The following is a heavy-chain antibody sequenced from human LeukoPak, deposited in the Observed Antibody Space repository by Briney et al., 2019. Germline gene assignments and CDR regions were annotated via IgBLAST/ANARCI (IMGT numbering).Heavy chain of an antibody. CDR1: GYTFTSYG. J-gene: IGHJ3*02. CDR3: ARDLGYCSSTSCLRGAFDI. D-gene: IGHD2-2*01. CDR2: IIPIFGTA. Sequence: SVKVSCKASGYTFTSYGISWVRQAPGQGLEWMGGIIPIFGTANYAQKFQGRVTITADESTSTAYMELSSLRSEDTAVYYCARDLGYCSSTSCLRGAFDIWGQGTMVTVSS. V-gene: IGHV1-69*13.